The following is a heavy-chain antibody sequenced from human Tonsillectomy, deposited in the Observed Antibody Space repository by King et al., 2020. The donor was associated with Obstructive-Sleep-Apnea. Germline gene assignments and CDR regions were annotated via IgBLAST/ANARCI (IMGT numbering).Heavy chain of an antibody. V-gene: IGHV3-30*01. Sequence: QVQLVESGGGVVQPGRSLRFSCAASGFTFSTFEMHWVRPAPVKGVEWVAVLSYDGSDKYYADSVKGRFTISRDNSKNTLSLQMNSLTTEDTAVFYCATYGDYPGSSFDYWGQGTLVTVSS. CDR1: GFTFSTFE. D-gene: IGHD4-17*01. CDR3: ATYGDYPGSSFDY. J-gene: IGHJ4*02. CDR2: LSYDGSDK.